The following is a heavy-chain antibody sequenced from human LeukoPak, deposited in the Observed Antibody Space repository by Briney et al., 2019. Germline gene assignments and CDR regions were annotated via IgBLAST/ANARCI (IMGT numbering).Heavy chain of an antibody. D-gene: IGHD6-19*01. CDR3: ARSPLYSSGYFFDY. CDR2: IYSGGST. J-gene: IGHJ4*02. Sequence: GGSLRLSCAASGFTVSSNYMSWVRQAPGKGLEWVSVIYSGGSTYFADSVKGRFTISRDNSKNTLYLQMNSLRAEDTAVYYCARSPLYSSGYFFDYWGQGTLVTVSS. CDR1: GFTVSSNY. V-gene: IGHV3-53*01.